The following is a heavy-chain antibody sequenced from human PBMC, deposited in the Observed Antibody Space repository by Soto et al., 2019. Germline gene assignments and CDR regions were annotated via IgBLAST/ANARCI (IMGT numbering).Heavy chain of an antibody. CDR1: GFTFSSYA. CDR2: ISGSGGST. D-gene: IGHD3-22*01. CDR3: AKDDTMIRAYYFDY. Sequence: GGSLRLSCAASGFTFSSYAMSWVRQAPGKGLEWVSAISGSGGSTYYAGSVKGRFTISRDNSKNTLYLQMNSLRAEDTAVYYCAKDDTMIRAYYFDYWGQGTLVTVSS. J-gene: IGHJ4*02. V-gene: IGHV3-23*01.